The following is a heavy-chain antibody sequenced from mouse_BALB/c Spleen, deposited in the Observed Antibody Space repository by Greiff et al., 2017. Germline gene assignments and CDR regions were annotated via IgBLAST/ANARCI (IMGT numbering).Heavy chain of an antibody. V-gene: IGHV14-1*02. CDR3: ARGYYGNYVGVDY. CDR1: GFNIKDYY. CDR2: IDPENGNT. Sequence: EVQLQQSGAELVRPGALVKLSCKASGFNIKDYYMHWVKQRPEQGLEWIGWIDPENGNTIYDPKFQGKASITADTSSNTAYLQLSSLTSEDTAVYNCARGYYGNYVGVDYWGQGTSVTVSS. J-gene: IGHJ4*01. D-gene: IGHD2-1*01.